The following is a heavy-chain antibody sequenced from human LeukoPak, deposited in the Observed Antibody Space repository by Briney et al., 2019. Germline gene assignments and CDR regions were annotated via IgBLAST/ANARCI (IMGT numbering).Heavy chain of an antibody. CDR1: GYSFTSYW. CDR3: ARHEGYCSSTSCYYYYYGMDV. J-gene: IGHJ6*02. Sequence: GESLKLSCKGSGYSFTSYWIGWVRQMPGNGLEWMGIIYPGDSDTRCSPSFQGQVTISADKSISTAYLQWSSLKASDTAMYYCARHEGYCSSTSCYYYYYGMDVWGQGTTVTVSS. D-gene: IGHD2-2*01. CDR2: IYPGDSDT. V-gene: IGHV5-51*01.